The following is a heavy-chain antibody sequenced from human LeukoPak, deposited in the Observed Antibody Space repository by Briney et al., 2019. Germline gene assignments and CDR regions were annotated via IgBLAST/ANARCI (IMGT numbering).Heavy chain of an antibody. J-gene: IGHJ4*02. D-gene: IGHD3-22*01. Sequence: RASVKVSCKASGYTFTTNYMHWVRQAPGQGLEWMGIINPSGGSTSYAQKFQGRVTMTRDTSTSTVYMELSSLRSEDTAVYYCARSHPYYDSSGYYSPRITFGYWGQGTLVTVSS. CDR2: INPSGGST. V-gene: IGHV1-46*01. CDR1: GYTFTTNY. CDR3: ARSHPYYDSSGYYSPRITFGY.